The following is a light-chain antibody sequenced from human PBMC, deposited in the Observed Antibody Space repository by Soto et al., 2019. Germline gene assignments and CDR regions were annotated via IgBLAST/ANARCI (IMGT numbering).Light chain of an antibody. V-gene: IGLV1-44*01. J-gene: IGLJ1*01. CDR2: SDS. CDR3: AAWDDSLNGDV. CDR1: SSNIGSSP. Sequence: QSVLTQPPSASGTPGQRVTISCSGGSSNIGSSPVNWYQQLPGTAPKLFIYSDSQRPSGVPDRFSGSKSGTSASLAISGLQSDDEADYYCAAWDDSLNGDVFGTGTKLTVL.